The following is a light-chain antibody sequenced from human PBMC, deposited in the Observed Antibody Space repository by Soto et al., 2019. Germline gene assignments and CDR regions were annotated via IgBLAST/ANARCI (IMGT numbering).Light chain of an antibody. J-gene: IGKJ3*01. V-gene: IGKV3-11*01. CDR2: DVS. CDR1: QSVSSY. CDR3: QERSNRPRFT. Sequence: EIVLTQSPATLSLSPGERATLSCRASQSVSSYLAWYQQKPGQAPRLLMYDVSNRATGIPARFSGSGSGIDFTLTISSLEAEDFAIYYCQERSNRPRFTFGPGTKVDIK.